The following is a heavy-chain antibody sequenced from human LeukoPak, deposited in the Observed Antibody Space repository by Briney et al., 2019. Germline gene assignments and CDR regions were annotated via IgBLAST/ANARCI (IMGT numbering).Heavy chain of an antibody. CDR3: VRDRELHY. Sequence: GSLRLSCAASGFTFSSYAMSWVRQAPGKGLEWIGYVYNSENTNYNPSLKSRATISADTSKNQFSLKLNSVTAADTAVYYCVRDRELHYWGQGILVTVSS. CDR1: GFTFSSYA. J-gene: IGHJ4*02. CDR2: VYNSENT. D-gene: IGHD1-26*01. V-gene: IGHV4-59*01.